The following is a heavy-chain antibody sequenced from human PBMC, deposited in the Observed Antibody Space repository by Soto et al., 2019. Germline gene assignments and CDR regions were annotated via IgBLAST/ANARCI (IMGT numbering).Heavy chain of an antibody. CDR3: ARDDSTLTTWYFDL. V-gene: IGHV4-4*02. CDR2: IYHSGST. D-gene: IGHD4-17*01. Sequence: QVQLQESGPGLVKPSGTLSLTCAVSGGSISNSNWWSWVRQPPGKGLEWIGDIYHSGSTNYNPSLKSRVTLSVDKSKNQFSLTLTSVTAADTAVYYCARDDSTLTTWYFDLWGRGTLVTVSS. CDR1: GGSISNSNW. J-gene: IGHJ2*01.